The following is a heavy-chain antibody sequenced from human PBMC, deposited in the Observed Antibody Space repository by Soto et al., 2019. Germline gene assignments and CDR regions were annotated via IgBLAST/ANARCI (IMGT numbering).Heavy chain of an antibody. V-gene: IGHV1-2*02. D-gene: IGHD2-15*01. CDR3: ARDRLPDY. Sequence: SVKVSCKASGYTFTAYYIHWVRQAPGQRLEWVGWINPKTGDTNSTQHFQGRVTMTTDRSASTVYMELNRLTSDDTAAYYCARDRLPDYWGQGTLVTVSS. CDR2: INPKTGDT. J-gene: IGHJ4*02. CDR1: GYTFTAYY.